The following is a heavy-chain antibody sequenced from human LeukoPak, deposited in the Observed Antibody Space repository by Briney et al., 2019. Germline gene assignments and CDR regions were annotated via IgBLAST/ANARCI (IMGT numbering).Heavy chain of an antibody. CDR2: ISYDGSNK. CDR1: GFTISSYG. V-gene: IGHV3-30*18. D-gene: IGHD3-3*01. J-gene: IGHJ5*02. Sequence: GGSQRPSCAASGFTISSYGMHWVRQAPGKGLEWVAVISYDGSNKYYADSVKGRFTISRDNSKNTLYLQMNSLRAEDTAVYYCAKAKGDTIPAWGQGTLVTVSS. CDR3: AKAKGDTIPA.